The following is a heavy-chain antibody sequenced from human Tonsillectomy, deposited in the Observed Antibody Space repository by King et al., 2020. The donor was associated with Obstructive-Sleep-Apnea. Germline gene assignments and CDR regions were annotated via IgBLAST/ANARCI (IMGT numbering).Heavy chain of an antibody. CDR1: GGSISSGGYY. D-gene: IGHD2-8*01. V-gene: IGHV4-31*03. CDR2: IYHSGST. J-gene: IGHJ4*02. CDR3: ARGGDLVYYFDY. Sequence: VQLQESGPGLLKPSQNLSLTCTVSGGSISSGGYYWSWIRQHPGKGLEWIGYIYHSGSTYYNPSLKSRFTISVDTSKNQFSLKLSSVTAADTAVYYCARGGDLVYYFDYWGQGTLVTVSS.